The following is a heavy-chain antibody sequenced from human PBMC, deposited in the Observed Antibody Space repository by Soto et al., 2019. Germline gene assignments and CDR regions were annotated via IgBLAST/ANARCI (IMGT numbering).Heavy chain of an antibody. J-gene: IGHJ6*03. Sequence: PGGSLRLSCAASGFTFDDYAMHWVRQAPGKGLEWVSGISWNSGSIGYADSVKGRFTISRDNAKNSLYLQMNSLRAEDTALYYCAKDAATAAMYFSYMDVWGKGTTVTVSS. V-gene: IGHV3-9*01. CDR3: AKDAATAAMYFSYMDV. CDR2: ISWNSGSI. CDR1: GFTFDDYA. D-gene: IGHD2-2*01.